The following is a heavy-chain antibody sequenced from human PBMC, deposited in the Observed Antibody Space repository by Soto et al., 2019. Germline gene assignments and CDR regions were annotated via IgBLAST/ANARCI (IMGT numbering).Heavy chain of an antibody. V-gene: IGHV3-23*01. Sequence: PGGSLRLSCAASGFTFRNCAMSWVRQAPGKGLEWVSTFTGAGETYYADSVNGRFTISRDISKNTLYLPMNSLRAEDTAVYYRAKRQMMGIRPPFDYWGQGTLVTVSS. CDR3: AKRQMMGIRPPFDY. CDR1: GFTFRNCA. D-gene: IGHD7-27*01. J-gene: IGHJ4*02. CDR2: FTGAGET.